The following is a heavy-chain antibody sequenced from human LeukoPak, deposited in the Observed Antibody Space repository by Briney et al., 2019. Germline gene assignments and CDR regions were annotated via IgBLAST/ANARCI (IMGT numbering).Heavy chain of an antibody. J-gene: IGHJ4*02. Sequence: GGSLRLSCAASGFTFSSCVMNWVRQAPGKGLEWVSYISSSSSTIYYADSVKGRFTISRDNAKNSLYLQMNSLRDEDTAVYYCARAVAGPFDYWGQGTLVTVSS. D-gene: IGHD6-19*01. CDR1: GFTFSSCV. V-gene: IGHV3-48*02. CDR2: ISSSSSTI. CDR3: ARAVAGPFDY.